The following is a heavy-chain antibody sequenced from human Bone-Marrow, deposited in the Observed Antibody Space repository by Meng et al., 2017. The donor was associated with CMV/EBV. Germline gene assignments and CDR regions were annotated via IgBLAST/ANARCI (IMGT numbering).Heavy chain of an antibody. CDR1: GGSFSGYY. CDR2: INHSGST. D-gene: IGHD3-10*01. J-gene: IGHJ4*02. V-gene: IGHV4-34*01. Sequence: SETLSLTCAVYGGSFSGYYWSWIRQPPGKGLEWIGEINHSGSTNYNPSLKSRVTISVDTSKNQFSLKLSSVTAADTAVYYCARGEWFGVYFDYWDQGTLVTVSS. CDR3: ARGEWFGVYFDY.